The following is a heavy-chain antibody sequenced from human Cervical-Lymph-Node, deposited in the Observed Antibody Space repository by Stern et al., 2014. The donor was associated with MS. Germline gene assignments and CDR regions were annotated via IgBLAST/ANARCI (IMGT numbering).Heavy chain of an antibody. J-gene: IGHJ4*02. CDR1: GYSFSIYW. CDR2: IDEYGRRT. V-gene: IGHV3-74*02. CDR3: IRDLAGVSSY. D-gene: IGHD5/OR15-5a*01. Sequence: EVQLVESGGGLVQPGGSLRLSCEASGYSFSIYWMHWVRQVPGQGLERFSRIDEYGRRTDYADSVRGRFSISRDNARDTLYLQMHNLRVEDTAVYYCIRDLAGVSSYWGQGALVTVSS.